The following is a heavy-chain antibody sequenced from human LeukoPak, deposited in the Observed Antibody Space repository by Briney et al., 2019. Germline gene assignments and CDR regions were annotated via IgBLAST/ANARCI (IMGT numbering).Heavy chain of an antibody. D-gene: IGHD6-13*01. CDR1: GFAFSNYC. J-gene: IGHJ6*03. Sequence: GGSLRLSCAASGFAFSNYCLHWVRQAPGKGLVWVARINTHGSSTNYADSVKGRFTISRDNAKNTLYLQMTSLSAEDTAVYYALAGYHYYYMDVWGKGTTVTVSS. CDR2: INTHGSST. V-gene: IGHV3-74*01. CDR3: LAGYHYYYMDV.